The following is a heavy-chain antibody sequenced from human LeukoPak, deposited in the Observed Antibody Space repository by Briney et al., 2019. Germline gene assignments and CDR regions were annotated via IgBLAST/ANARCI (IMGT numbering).Heavy chain of an antibody. CDR2: IWYDGSNK. CDR1: GFTFRSYG. D-gene: IGHD2-15*01. V-gene: IGHV3-33*06. J-gene: IGHJ4*02. Sequence: GGSLRLSCAASGFTFRSYGMHWVRQAPGKGLEWVAVIWYDGSNKYYADSVKGRFTISRDNSKNTLYLQMNSLRAEDTAVYYCAKVFSDCSGGSCYWSEFDYWGQGTLVTVCS. CDR3: AKVFSDCSGGSCYWSEFDY.